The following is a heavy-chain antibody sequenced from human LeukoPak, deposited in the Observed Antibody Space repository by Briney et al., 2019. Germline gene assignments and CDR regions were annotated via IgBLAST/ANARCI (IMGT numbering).Heavy chain of an antibody. D-gene: IGHD5-18*01. J-gene: IGHJ4*02. CDR1: GFTFTNYA. CDR2: ISGSGAST. V-gene: IGHV3-23*01. CDR3: AKDGRGGYSYGSYFDS. Sequence: PGRSLRLSCAASGFTFTNYAMSWVRQAPGKGLEWVSAISGSGASTYYADSVKGRFTISRDNSKNTLYLQMNSLRVEDTALYYCAKDGRGGYSYGSYFDSWGQGILVTVSS.